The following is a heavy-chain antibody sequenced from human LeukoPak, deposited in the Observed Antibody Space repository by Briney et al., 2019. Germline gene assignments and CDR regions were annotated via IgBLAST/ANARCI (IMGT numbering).Heavy chain of an antibody. CDR3: AKDQERDHYYGSGSDY. CDR2: ISGNGGST. J-gene: IGHJ4*02. CDR1: GFTFSTYA. V-gene: IGHV3-23*01. D-gene: IGHD3-10*01. Sequence: GGSLRLSCAASGFTFSTYAMGSVRQAPGKGLGLVSAISGNGGSTYYAGSVTGRFTISRDNSKNTLYLQMNSLRAEDTAVYYCAKDQERDHYYGSGSDYWGQGTLVTVSS.